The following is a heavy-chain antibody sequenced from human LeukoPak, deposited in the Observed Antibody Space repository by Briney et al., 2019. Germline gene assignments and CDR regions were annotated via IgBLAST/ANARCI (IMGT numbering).Heavy chain of an antibody. D-gene: IGHD3-22*01. CDR2: ISYDGSNK. J-gene: IGHJ4*02. Sequence: GGSLRLSCAASGFTFSSYGMHWVRQAPGKGLEWVAVISYDGSNKYYADSVKGRFTISRDNSKNTLYLQMNSLRAEDTAVYYCAKDRGGGIVVTYFDYWGQGTLVTVSS. CDR3: AKDRGGGIVVTYFDY. V-gene: IGHV3-30*18. CDR1: GFTFSSYG.